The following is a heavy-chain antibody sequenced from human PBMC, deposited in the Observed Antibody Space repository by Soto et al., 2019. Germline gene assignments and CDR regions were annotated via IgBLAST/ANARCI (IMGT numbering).Heavy chain of an antibody. Sequence: SVKVSCKASGYTFANYAMHWVRQAPGQRLECMGWINAGNGYTKYSQKFQDRVTITRDTPASTAYMELSSLRSEDTAVYYCARGGSGSYYEVDYWGQGTLVTVSS. CDR1: GYTFANYA. V-gene: IGHV1-3*01. J-gene: IGHJ4*02. D-gene: IGHD1-26*01. CDR3: ARGGSGSYYEVDY. CDR2: INAGNGYT.